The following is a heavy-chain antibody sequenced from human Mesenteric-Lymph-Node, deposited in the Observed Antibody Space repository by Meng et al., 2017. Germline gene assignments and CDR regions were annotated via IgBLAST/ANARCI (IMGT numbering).Heavy chain of an antibody. CDR3: ARGIAVAGYPF. D-gene: IGHD6-19*01. V-gene: IGHV4-34*01. J-gene: IGHJ4*02. CDR1: VGSFSGHS. Sequence: QVQLQQWGAGQLKPSETLSLTCAVYVGSFSGHSWTWIRQSPGKGLEWIGDINHSGSTNYNPSLKSRVTISVDTSKNQFSLKLSSVTAADTAVYYCARGIAVAGYPFWGQGTLVTVSS. CDR2: INHSGST.